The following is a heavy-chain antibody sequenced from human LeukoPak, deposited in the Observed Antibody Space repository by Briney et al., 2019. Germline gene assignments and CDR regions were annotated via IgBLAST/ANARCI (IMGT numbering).Heavy chain of an antibody. V-gene: IGHV3-30-3*01. Sequence: PGGSLRLSCAASGFTFSSYAMHWVRQAPGKGLEWVAVISYDGSNKYYADSVKGRFTISRDNSKNTLYLQMNSLRAEDTAVYYCARERYSSSWSSQLFDYRGQGTLVTVSS. CDR1: GFTFSSYA. D-gene: IGHD6-13*01. CDR2: ISYDGSNK. J-gene: IGHJ4*02. CDR3: ARERYSSSWSSQLFDY.